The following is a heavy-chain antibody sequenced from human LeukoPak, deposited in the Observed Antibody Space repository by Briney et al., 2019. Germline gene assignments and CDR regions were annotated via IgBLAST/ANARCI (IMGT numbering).Heavy chain of an antibody. CDR3: AIEGGRAVPGRFDQ. J-gene: IGHJ4*02. V-gene: IGHV3-30*02. CDR2: IQNDGSDK. Sequence: PGGSLRLSCAASGINFRSSGMHWVRQAPGKGLEWVTFIQNDGSDKYYAASVKGRFTISRDNSKNTVYLHMASLRADDTALYYCAIEGGRAVPGRFDQWGQGTLVTVSA. CDR1: GINFRSSG. D-gene: IGHD6-13*01.